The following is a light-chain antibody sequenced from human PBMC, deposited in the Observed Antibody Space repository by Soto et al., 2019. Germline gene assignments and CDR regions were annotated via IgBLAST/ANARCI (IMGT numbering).Light chain of an antibody. CDR1: QNVYNN. CDR3: QQCRNWPLT. Sequence: EIVMTQSPATLSVSPGEGATLSCKASQNVYNNLAWYQQRPGQPPRLLIYDASTRATGISARFSGSGYGTECARTISSLQSEDFAVYFCQQCRNWPLTFGGGTKVEIK. V-gene: IGKV3-15*01. CDR2: DAS. J-gene: IGKJ4*01.